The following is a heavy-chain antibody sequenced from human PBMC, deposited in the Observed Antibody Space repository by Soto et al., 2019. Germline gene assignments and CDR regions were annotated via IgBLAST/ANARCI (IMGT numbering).Heavy chain of an antibody. Sequence: SETLSLTCTVSGGSISSGGYYWSWIRQHPGKGLEWIGYIYYSGSTYYNPSLKSRVTISVDTSKNQFSLKLSSVTAADTAVYYCARSAMIVVPLGYWGQGALVTV. D-gene: IGHD3-22*01. CDR1: GGSISSGGYY. J-gene: IGHJ4*02. CDR3: ARSAMIVVPLGY. CDR2: IYYSGST. V-gene: IGHV4-31*03.